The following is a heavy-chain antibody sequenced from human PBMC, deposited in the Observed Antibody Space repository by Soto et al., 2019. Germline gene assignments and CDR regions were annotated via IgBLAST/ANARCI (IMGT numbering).Heavy chain of an antibody. CDR3: AKDRRFGGSYYYYMDV. Sequence: GGSLILSCVVSESTFRSDYRSWVRQAPGRGLEWVAVISYDGSNKYYADSVKGRFTISRDNSKNTLYLQMNSLRAEDTAVYYCAKDRRFGGSYYYYMDVWGKGTTVTVSS. V-gene: IGHV3-30*18. CDR2: ISYDGSNK. CDR1: ESTFRSDY. J-gene: IGHJ6*03. D-gene: IGHD3-10*01.